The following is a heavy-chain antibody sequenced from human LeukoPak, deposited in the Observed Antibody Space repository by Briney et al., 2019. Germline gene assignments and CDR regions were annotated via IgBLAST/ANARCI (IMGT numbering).Heavy chain of an antibody. CDR2: IYTSGGT. CDR1: GGSISNYY. CDR3: ARAKDNYRGNDAFDI. D-gene: IGHD4/OR15-4a*01. J-gene: IGHJ3*02. V-gene: IGHV4-4*07. Sequence: SETLSLTCTVSGGSISNYYWSWIRQPAGKGLEWIGRIYTSGGTNYNPSLKSRVTMSVDTPKNQFSLKLSSVTAADTAVYYCARAKDNYRGNDAFDIWGQGTMVTVSS.